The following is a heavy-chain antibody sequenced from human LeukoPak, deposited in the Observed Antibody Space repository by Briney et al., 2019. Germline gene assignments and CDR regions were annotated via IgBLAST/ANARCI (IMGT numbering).Heavy chain of an antibody. V-gene: IGHV3-74*01. CDR2: ITNDGSST. CDR1: GLTFSSHW. Sequence: GGSLRLSCAASGLTFSSHWMHWVRQAPGKGLVWVSRITNDGSSTTYADSVKGRFTISRDNAKNMLYLQMNSLRAEDTAVYYCARDRGVDWQYFDYWGQGTLVTVSS. D-gene: IGHD3-9*01. J-gene: IGHJ4*02. CDR3: ARDRGVDWQYFDY.